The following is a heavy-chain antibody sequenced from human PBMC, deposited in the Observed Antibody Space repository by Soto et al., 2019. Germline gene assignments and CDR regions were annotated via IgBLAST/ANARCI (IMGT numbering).Heavy chain of an antibody. J-gene: IGHJ4*02. CDR3: AKGQLWFGELSLFDY. CDR1: GFTFDDYA. D-gene: IGHD3-10*01. V-gene: IGHV3-9*01. Sequence: GGSLRLSCAASGFTFDDYAMHWVRQAPGKGLEWVSGISWNSGSIGYADSVKGRFTISRDNAKNSLYLQMNSLRAEDTALYYCAKGQLWFGELSLFDYWGQGTLVTVSS. CDR2: ISWNSGSI.